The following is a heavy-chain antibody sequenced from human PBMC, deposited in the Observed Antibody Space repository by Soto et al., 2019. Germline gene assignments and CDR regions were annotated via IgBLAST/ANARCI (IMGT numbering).Heavy chain of an antibody. V-gene: IGHV1-69*12. J-gene: IGHJ6*02. D-gene: IGHD2-21*02. CDR1: GGTFSSYA. Sequence: QVQLVQSGAEVKKPGSSVKVSCKASGGTFSSYAISWVRQAPGQGLEWMGGLIPIFGTANYAQKFQGRVTITGDESTSTAYMELSSRESEDTSVYFCASLDCGGDCYSDYYGMDVWGQGTTFTVSS. CDR3: ASLDCGGDCYSDYYGMDV. CDR2: LIPIFGTA.